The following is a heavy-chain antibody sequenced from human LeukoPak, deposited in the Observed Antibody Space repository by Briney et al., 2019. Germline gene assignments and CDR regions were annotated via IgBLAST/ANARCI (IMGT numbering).Heavy chain of an antibody. CDR1: GFTFSSYG. Sequence: HPGGSLRLSCAASGFTFSSYGMHWVRQAPGEGLEWVAVIWYDGSNKYYADSVKGRFTISRDNSKNTLYLQMNSLRAEDTAVYYCARDPGYYYDSSGFVSFDYWGQGTLVTVSS. V-gene: IGHV3-33*01. D-gene: IGHD3-22*01. CDR2: IWYDGSNK. J-gene: IGHJ4*02. CDR3: ARDPGYYYDSSGFVSFDY.